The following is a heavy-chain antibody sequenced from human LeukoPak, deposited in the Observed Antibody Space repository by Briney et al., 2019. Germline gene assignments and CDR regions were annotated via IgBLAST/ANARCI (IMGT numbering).Heavy chain of an antibody. D-gene: IGHD6-19*01. CDR1: GFTFSSYA. CDR2: ISGSGGST. J-gene: IGHJ4*02. V-gene: IGHV3-23*01. CDR3: AAYSSGWYYFDY. Sequence: PGGSLRLSCAASGFTFSSYAMRWVRQAPGKGLEWVSAISGSGGSTYYADSVKGRFTISRDNSKNTLYLQMNSLRAEDTAVYYCAAYSSGWYYFDYWGQGTLVTVSS.